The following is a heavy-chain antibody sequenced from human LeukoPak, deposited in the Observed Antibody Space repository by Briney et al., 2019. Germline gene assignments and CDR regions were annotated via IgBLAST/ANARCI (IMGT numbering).Heavy chain of an antibody. D-gene: IGHD1-26*01. CDR2: IYPGDSDT. V-gene: IGHV5-51*01. Sequence: GESLKIPWKGSGYSFTSYWIGWVRQMPGKGLEWMGIIYPGDSDTRYSPSFQGQVTISADKSISTAYLQWSSLKASDTAMYYCARQTYSGSYYFDYWGQGTLVTVSS. J-gene: IGHJ4*02. CDR1: GYSFTSYW. CDR3: ARQTYSGSYYFDY.